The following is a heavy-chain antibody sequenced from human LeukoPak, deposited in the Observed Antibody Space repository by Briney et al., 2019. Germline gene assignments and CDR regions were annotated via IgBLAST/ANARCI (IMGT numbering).Heavy chain of an antibody. CDR2: IKQDVSER. CDR3: ARDIAMDGDRPWAFDI. V-gene: IGHV3-7*01. J-gene: IGHJ3*02. D-gene: IGHD4-17*01. CDR1: GFTFSAYW. Sequence: PGGSLRLSCAASGFTFSAYWMTWVRQAPGKGLEWAANIKQDVSERYYVDSVKGRFTISRDNAKNSLYLQMNSLRAEDTAVYYCARDIAMDGDRPWAFDIWGQGTLVTVSS.